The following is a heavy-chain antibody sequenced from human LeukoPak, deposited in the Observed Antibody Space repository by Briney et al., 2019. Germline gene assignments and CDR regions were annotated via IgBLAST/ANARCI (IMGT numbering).Heavy chain of an antibody. CDR1: GFTFSGDS. D-gene: IGHD3-10*01. CDR2: ITGNSAYI. CDR3: ARVGFRADNRYGSGSYYN. Sequence: PGGSLRLSCAASGFTFSGDSINWVRQAPGKGLEWVSSITGNSAYIYYADSVKGRFTISRDNAKNSVYLQMNSLRAEDTALYYCARVGFRADNRYGSGSYYNWGQGTLVTVSS. V-gene: IGHV3-21*01. J-gene: IGHJ4*02.